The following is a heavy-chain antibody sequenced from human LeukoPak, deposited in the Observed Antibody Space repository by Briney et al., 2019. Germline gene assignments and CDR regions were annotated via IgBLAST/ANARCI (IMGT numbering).Heavy chain of an antibody. CDR2: ISGSGGST. CDR1: GFTFNSYA. V-gene: IGHV3-23*01. CDR3: ATVPLRYFDWISPPDY. J-gene: IGHJ4*02. D-gene: IGHD3-9*01. Sequence: AGGSLRLSCAASGFTFNSYAMSWVRQAPGKGLEWVSAISGSGGSTYYADSVKGRFTISRDNSKNTLYLQMNSLRAEDTAVYYCATVPLRYFDWISPPDYWGQGTLVTVSS.